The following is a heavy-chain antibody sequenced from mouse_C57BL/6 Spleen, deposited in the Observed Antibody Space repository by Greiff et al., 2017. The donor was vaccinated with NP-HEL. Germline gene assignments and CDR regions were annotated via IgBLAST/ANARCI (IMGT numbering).Heavy chain of an antibody. CDR2: IDPANGNT. V-gene: IGHV14-3*01. D-gene: IGHD1-1*01. J-gene: IGHJ3*01. CDR1: GFNIKNSY. Sequence: VHVKQSVAELVRPGASVKLSCTASGFNIKNSYMHWVKQRPEQGLEWIGRIDPANGNTKYAPKFQGKATITADTSSNTAYLQLSSLTSEDTAIYYCARDYYGSSYVWFAYWGQGTLVTVST. CDR3: ARDYYGSSYVWFAY.